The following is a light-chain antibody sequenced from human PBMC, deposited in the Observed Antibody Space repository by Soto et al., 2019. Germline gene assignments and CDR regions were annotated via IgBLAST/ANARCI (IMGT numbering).Light chain of an antibody. J-gene: IGLJ1*01. V-gene: IGLV1-40*01. Sequence: QSVLTQPPSVSGAPGQRVTISCTGSSSNIGAGYDVHWYQQLPGTAPKLLIYSNSNRPSGVPDRFSGSKSGTSASLAITGLQAEDEADYYCQSYDSSLSAPDVFGTGTKLTVL. CDR2: SNS. CDR1: SSNIGAGYD. CDR3: QSYDSSLSAPDV.